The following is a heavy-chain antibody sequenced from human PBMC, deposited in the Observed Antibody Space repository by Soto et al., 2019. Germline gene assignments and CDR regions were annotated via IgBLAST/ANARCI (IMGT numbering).Heavy chain of an antibody. Sequence: SETLSLTCTVSGGSIISYYWSWIRQPPWKGLEWIGYIYYSGSTNYNPSLKSRVTISVDTSKNQFSLKLSSVTAADTAVYYCARDTSGSGWFDPWGQGTLVTVSS. CDR1: GGSIISYY. J-gene: IGHJ5*02. CDR2: IYYSGST. V-gene: IGHV4-59*01. D-gene: IGHD2-15*01. CDR3: ARDTSGSGWFDP.